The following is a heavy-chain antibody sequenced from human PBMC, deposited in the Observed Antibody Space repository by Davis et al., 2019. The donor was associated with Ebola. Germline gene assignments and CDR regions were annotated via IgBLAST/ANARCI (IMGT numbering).Heavy chain of an antibody. Sequence: SETLSLTCTVSGGSISSYYWSWIRQPPGKGLEWIGYIYYSGSTNYNPSLKSRVTISVDTSKNQFSLKLSSVTAADTAVYYRARAKRGYSYGGYYYGMDVWGQGTTVTVSS. V-gene: IGHV4-59*01. CDR3: ARAKRGYSYGGYYYGMDV. J-gene: IGHJ6*02. CDR1: GGSISSYY. D-gene: IGHD5-18*01. CDR2: IYYSGST.